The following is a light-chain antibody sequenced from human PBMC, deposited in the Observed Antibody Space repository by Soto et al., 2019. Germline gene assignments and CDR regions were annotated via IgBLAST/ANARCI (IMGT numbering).Light chain of an antibody. CDR1: SSNIGSNY. J-gene: IGLJ2*01. CDR2: RNN. V-gene: IGLV1-47*01. CDR3: AAWDDSLSGRDVV. Sequence: QSVLTQPPSASGTPGQRVTISWSGSSSNIGSNYVYWYQQLPGTAPQLLIYRNNQRPSGVPDRFAGSKSGTSAALAISGLRSEDEADYYCAAWDDSLSGRDVVFGGGTKLTVL.